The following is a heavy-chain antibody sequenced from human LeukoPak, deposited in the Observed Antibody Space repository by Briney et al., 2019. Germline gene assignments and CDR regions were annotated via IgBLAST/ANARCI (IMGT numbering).Heavy chain of an antibody. J-gene: IGHJ4*02. V-gene: IGHV4-34*01. CDR2: INHSGST. CDR3: ARGGGVAVADYFFDY. D-gene: IGHD6-19*01. CDR1: GESFSNYF. Sequence: SETLSLTCAVSGESFSNYFWSWIRQPPGKGLDWIGEINHSGSTNYNPSLKSRVTVSEDTAKNQLSLKLSSVTAADTAVYYCARGGGVAVADYFFDYWGQGTLVTVSS.